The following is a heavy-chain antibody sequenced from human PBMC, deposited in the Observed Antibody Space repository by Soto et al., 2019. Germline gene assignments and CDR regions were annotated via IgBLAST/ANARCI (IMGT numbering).Heavy chain of an antibody. CDR3: ARVGSGSYLFDY. Sequence: PSETLSLTCTVSGGSVXSGSYYGSWIRQPPGKGLEWIGYIYYSGSTNYNPSLKSRVTISVDTSKNQFSLKLSSVTAADTAVYYCARVGSGSYLFDYWGQGTLVTVSS. V-gene: IGHV4-61*01. CDR2: IYYSGST. J-gene: IGHJ4*02. D-gene: IGHD1-26*01. CDR1: GGSVXSGSYY.